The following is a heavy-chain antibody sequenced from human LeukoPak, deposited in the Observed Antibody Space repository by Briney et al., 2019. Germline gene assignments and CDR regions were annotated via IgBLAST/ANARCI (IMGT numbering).Heavy chain of an antibody. CDR3: ARDKAGTSCFDY. D-gene: IGHD2-2*01. J-gene: IGHJ4*02. CDR1: GYTFTDYG. Sequence: GASVKVSCKSSGYTFTDYGISWVRQAPGQGLEWMGWISAYNGITKYAQNFQGRVTMTTDTSTTTAYMELRGLRSDDTAVYYCARDKAGTSCFDYWGQGTLVTVSS. V-gene: IGHV1-18*01. CDR2: ISAYNGIT.